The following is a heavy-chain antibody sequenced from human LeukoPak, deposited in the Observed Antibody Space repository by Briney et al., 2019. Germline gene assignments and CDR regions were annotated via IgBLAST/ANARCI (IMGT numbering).Heavy chain of an antibody. CDR2: IIPIFGTA. D-gene: IGHD6-19*01. Sequence: ASVKVSCKASGGTFSSYAISWVRQAPGHGLEWMGGIIPIFGTANYAQKFQGRVTITADKSTSTAYMELSSLRSEDTAVYYCAREGYSSGWLDYWGQGTLVTVSS. CDR3: AREGYSSGWLDY. V-gene: IGHV1-69*06. J-gene: IGHJ4*02. CDR1: GGTFSSYA.